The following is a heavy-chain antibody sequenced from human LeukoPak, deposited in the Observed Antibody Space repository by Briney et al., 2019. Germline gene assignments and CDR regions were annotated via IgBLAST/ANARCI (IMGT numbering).Heavy chain of an antibody. J-gene: IGHJ4*02. Sequence: SGGSLRLSCAASGLTFSGNWLHWVRQAPGKGLVWVSRLSTDGRSTSYADSVKGRFTISRDNAKNTLYLRMNSLSAEDTAVYYCATGTGVAGKDWGQGTLVTVSS. CDR1: GLTFSGNW. CDR3: ATGTGVAGKD. V-gene: IGHV3-74*01. D-gene: IGHD6-19*01. CDR2: LSTDGRST.